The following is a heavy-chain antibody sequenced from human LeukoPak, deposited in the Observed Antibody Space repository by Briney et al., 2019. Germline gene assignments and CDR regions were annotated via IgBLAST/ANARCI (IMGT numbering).Heavy chain of an antibody. CDR1: GGSISSYY. Sequence: PSETLSLTCTVSGGSISSYYWSWLRQPPGKGLEWIGYIYYSGSTNYNPSLKSRVTISVDTSKNQFSLKLCSVTAADTAVYYCARGGRGYDSSGLFDYWGQGTLVTVSS. D-gene: IGHD3-22*01. V-gene: IGHV4-59*01. CDR2: IYYSGST. CDR3: ARGGRGYDSSGLFDY. J-gene: IGHJ4*02.